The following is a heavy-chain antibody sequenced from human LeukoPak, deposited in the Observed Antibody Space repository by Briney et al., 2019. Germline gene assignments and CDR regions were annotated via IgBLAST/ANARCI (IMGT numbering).Heavy chain of an antibody. CDR3: ARAQGKGCSSTSCPKGLYYFDY. Sequence: ASVKVSCKASGYTFTSYAMHWVRQAPGQRLEWMGWINAGNGNTKYSQKFQGRVTITRDTSASTAYMELSSLRSEDTAVYYCARAQGKGCSSTSCPKGLYYFDYWGQGTLVTVSS. D-gene: IGHD2-2*01. V-gene: IGHV1-3*01. CDR2: INAGNGNT. CDR1: GYTFTSYA. J-gene: IGHJ4*02.